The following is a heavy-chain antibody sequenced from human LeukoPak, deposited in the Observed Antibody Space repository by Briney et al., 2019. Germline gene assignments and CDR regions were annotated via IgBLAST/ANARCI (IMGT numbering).Heavy chain of an antibody. CDR1: GFTFSSSP. CDR2: INEDCDKT. J-gene: IGHJ4*02. D-gene: IGHD2-8*02. Sequence: GGSLRLSCVTSGFTFSSSPMTWVRQAPGKGLEWVSSINEDCDKTYYTDPVKGRLTISRDNSKSTVHLQMNSLRVDDTAIYYCAQGCVGRGFGVPNWGQGTLVTVSS. V-gene: IGHV3-23*01. CDR3: AQGCVGRGFGVPN.